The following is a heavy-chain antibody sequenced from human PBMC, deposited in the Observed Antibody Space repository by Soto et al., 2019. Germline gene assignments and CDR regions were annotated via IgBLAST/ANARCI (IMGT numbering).Heavy chain of an antibody. CDR2: IYYSGST. J-gene: IGHJ6*02. CDR1: GGSISSSSYY. Sequence: KPSETLSLTCTVSGGSISSSSYYWGWIRQPPGKGLEWIGSIYYSGSTYYNPSLKSRVTISVDTSKNQFSLKLSSVTAADTAVYYCASPDSFHYGMDVWGQGTTVTVSS. CDR3: ASPDSFHYGMDV. V-gene: IGHV4-39*01. D-gene: IGHD3-22*01.